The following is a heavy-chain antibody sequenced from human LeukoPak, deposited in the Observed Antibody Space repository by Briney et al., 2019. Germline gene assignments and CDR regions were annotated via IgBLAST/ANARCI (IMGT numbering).Heavy chain of an antibody. V-gene: IGHV3-7*01. J-gene: IGHJ4*02. CDR3: ARDGGLNTNFDY. Sequence: GGSLRLSCAASGFTFRNYWIGWVRQAPGKGLEWVANTKPDGSAEYYADSVRGRFTTSRDNANNFLYLQMNRLRAEDTAVYCARDGGLNTNFDYWGQGTLVTVSS. D-gene: IGHD2-15*01. CDR1: GFTFRNYW. CDR2: TKPDGSAE.